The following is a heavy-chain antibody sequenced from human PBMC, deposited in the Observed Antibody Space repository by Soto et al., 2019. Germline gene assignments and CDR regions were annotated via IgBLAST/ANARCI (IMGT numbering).Heavy chain of an antibody. D-gene: IGHD3-10*01. CDR2: MNPDSGHT. CDR3: ARGGSHSWPGLGH. J-gene: IGHJ4*02. Sequence: QVQLVQSGAEVKKPGASVKVSCKASGYPFTSYDINWVRQATGQGPEWMGWMNPDSGHTGYAQKFQGRVTMTRDAAISTAYMELSSLRSDDTAVYFCARGGSHSWPGLGHWGQGTLVTVSS. V-gene: IGHV1-8*01. CDR1: GYPFTSYD.